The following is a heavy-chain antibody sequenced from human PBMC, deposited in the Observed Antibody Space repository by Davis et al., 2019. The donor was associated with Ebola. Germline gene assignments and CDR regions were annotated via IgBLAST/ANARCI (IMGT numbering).Heavy chain of an antibody. CDR2: IVVGSGST. D-gene: IGHD1-14*01. V-gene: IGHV1-58*02. CDR1: GFTFSGSG. CDR3: AASAGTVGKFDF. Sequence: AASVKVSCKAFGFTFSGSGIQWVRQARGQRLEWIGSIVVGSGSTNYAQKFRQRLTMTRDMSTSTVYMELRSLRFEDTAVYYCAASAGTVGKFDFWGQGTVVTVSA. J-gene: IGHJ4*02.